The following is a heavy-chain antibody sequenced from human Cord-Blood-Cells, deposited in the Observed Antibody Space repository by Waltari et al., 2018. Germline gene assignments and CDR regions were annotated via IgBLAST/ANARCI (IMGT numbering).Heavy chain of an antibody. CDR3: ATDARPIGGSYYKFACAI. J-gene: IGHJ3*02. CDR1: GYTLTELS. V-gene: IGHV1-24*01. Sequence: QVQLVQSGAEVKKPGASVKVSCKVSGYTLTELSMHWVRQAPGKGLEWMGGFAPEDGETIYAQKFQGRVTMTEATSTDTAYMEPSSLRSEDTAVYYCATDARPIGGSYYKFACAIWGQGTMVTVSS. CDR2: FAPEDGET. D-gene: IGHD1-26*01.